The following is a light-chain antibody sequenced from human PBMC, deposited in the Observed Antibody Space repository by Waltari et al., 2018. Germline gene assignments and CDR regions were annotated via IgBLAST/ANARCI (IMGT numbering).Light chain of an antibody. V-gene: IGKV3-15*01. CDR1: QTLTSN. CDR3: QQYNNRPYT. Sequence: EIVMTQSPATLSVSPGERATLSGRASQTLTSNLAWYQQKTGQAPSLLIYGASTRATGIPARFSGSGSGTQFTLTISSLQSEDFVVYYCQQYNNRPYTFGQGTKLEIK. J-gene: IGKJ2*01. CDR2: GAS.